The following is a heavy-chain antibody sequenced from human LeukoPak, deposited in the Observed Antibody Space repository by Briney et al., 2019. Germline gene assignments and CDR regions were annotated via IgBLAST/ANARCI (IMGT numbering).Heavy chain of an antibody. Sequence: GGSLRLSCAASGFTFSSYSMNWVRQAPGKGLGWVSSISSSSSYIYYADSVKGRFTISRDNAKNSLYLQMNSLRAEDTAVYYCARGSTSSVDYWGQGTLVTVSS. J-gene: IGHJ4*02. V-gene: IGHV3-21*01. CDR3: ARGSTSSVDY. CDR1: GFTFSSYS. D-gene: IGHD2-2*01. CDR2: ISSSSSYI.